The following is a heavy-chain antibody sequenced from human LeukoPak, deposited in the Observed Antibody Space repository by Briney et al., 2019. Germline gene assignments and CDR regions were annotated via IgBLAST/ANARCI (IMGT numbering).Heavy chain of an antibody. D-gene: IGHD1-14*01. CDR1: GDSISNDY. CDR2: IYYSGGT. V-gene: IGHV4-59*01. J-gene: IGHJ4*01. CDR3: ARDREPGRLDY. Sequence: SETLSLTCTVSGDSISNDYLSWIRQPPGKGLEWIGHIYYSGGTNYNRSLNSRVTISLETSKNQFSLKLSYVTAADTVMYYCARDREPGRLDYWGHGTLVTVSS.